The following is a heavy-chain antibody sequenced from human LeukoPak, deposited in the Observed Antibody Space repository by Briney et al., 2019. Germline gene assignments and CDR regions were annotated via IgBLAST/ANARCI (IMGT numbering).Heavy chain of an antibody. CDR2: TSSSGGST. Sequence: GGSLRLSCSASGFPFSSYAMHWVRQAPGKGLEYVSATSSSGGSTYYADSVKDRFTISRDNSKNTLYLQMSSLRAEDTAVYYCVKDSGSGSYYSPIDPWGQGTLVTVSS. CDR3: VKDSGSGSYYSPIDP. D-gene: IGHD3-10*01. J-gene: IGHJ5*02. CDR1: GFPFSSYA. V-gene: IGHV3-64D*06.